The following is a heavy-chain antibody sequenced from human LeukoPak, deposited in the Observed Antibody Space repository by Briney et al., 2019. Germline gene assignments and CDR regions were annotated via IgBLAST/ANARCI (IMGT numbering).Heavy chain of an antibody. V-gene: IGHV4-34*01. D-gene: IGHD1-26*01. Sequence: SETLSLTCAVYGGSFSGYYWSWIRQPPGKGLEWIGEINHSGSTNYNPSLKSRVTISVDTSKNQFSLKLGSVTAADTAVYYCARGRGSYRYYYYYYMDVWGKGTTVTVSS. J-gene: IGHJ6*03. CDR2: INHSGST. CDR1: GGSFSGYY. CDR3: ARGRGSYRYYYYYYMDV.